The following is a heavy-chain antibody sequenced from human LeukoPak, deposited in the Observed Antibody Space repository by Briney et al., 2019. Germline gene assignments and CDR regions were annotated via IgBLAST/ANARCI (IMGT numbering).Heavy chain of an antibody. CDR1: GGSFSGYY. J-gene: IGHJ4*02. Sequence: PSETLSLTCAVYGGSFSGYYWSWIRQPPGKGLEWIGETNHSGSTNYNPSLKSRVTISVDTSKNQFSLKLSSVTAADTAVYYCARGPYYYDSSGYYYNDYWGQGTLVTVSS. V-gene: IGHV4-34*01. D-gene: IGHD3-22*01. CDR2: TNHSGST. CDR3: ARGPYYYDSSGYYYNDY.